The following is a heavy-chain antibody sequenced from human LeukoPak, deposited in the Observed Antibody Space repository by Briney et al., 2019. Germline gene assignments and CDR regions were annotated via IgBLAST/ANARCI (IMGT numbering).Heavy chain of an antibody. CDR3: ASLINMGY. CDR1: GGSISSGGYY. Sequence: PSETLSLTCTVSGGSISSGGYYWSWIRQPPGKGLEWIGYIYHSGSTYYNPSLKSRVTISVDRSKNQFSLKLSSVTAADTAVYYCASLINMGYWGQGTLVTVSS. V-gene: IGHV4-30-2*02. CDR2: IYHSGST. J-gene: IGHJ4*02. D-gene: IGHD3-10*01.